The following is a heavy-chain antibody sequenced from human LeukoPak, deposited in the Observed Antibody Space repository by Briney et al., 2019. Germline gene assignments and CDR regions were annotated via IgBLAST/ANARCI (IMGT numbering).Heavy chain of an antibody. J-gene: IGHJ4*02. CDR1: GGSVSSGSYY. D-gene: IGHD3-9*01. CDR2: IYYSGST. Sequence: SETLSLTCTVSGGSVSSGSYYWSWIRQPPGKGLEWIGSIYYSGSTNYNPSLKSRVTISVDTSKNQFSLKLRSVTAADTAVYYCARRPRNDILTGTPFDYWGQGILVTVSS. CDR3: ARRPRNDILTGTPFDY. V-gene: IGHV4-61*01.